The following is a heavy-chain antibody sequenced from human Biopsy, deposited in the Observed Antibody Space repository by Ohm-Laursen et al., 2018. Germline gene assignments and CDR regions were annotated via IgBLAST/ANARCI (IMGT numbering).Heavy chain of an antibody. V-gene: IGHV4-59*01. J-gene: IGHJ6*02. D-gene: IGHD2-2*01. CDR2: VYYSGTT. CDR1: GGSISSYY. CDR3: TRDVKRYCSGSSCYTGYFGMDV. Sequence: SDTLSLTCTVSGGSISSYYWSWIRQPPGKGLEWIGNVYYSGTTNYNPSLKSRVTVSIDTSKNQFSLKLTSVTAADTAVYFCTRDVKRYCSGSSCYTGYFGMDVWGQGTTVTVS.